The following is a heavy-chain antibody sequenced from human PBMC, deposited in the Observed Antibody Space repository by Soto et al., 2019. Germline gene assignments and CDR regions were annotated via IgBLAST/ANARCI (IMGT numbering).Heavy chain of an antibody. Sequence: SETLSLTCAISGGSVSSNSAAWNWSRLSPSRGLEWLGRTYYRSKWYNDYAVSVKSRITINPDTSKNQFSLQLKSVTPEDTAVYYCERGESISVAWFDYWGQGTLVTVPS. V-gene: IGHV6-1*01. CDR2: TYYRSKWYN. CDR3: ERGESISVAWFDY. CDR1: GGSVSSNSAA. J-gene: IGHJ4*02. D-gene: IGHD6-19*01.